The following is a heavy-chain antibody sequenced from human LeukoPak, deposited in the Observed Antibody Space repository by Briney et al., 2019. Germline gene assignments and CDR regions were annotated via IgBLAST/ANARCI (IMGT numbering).Heavy chain of an antibody. CDR2: IYTSGST. V-gene: IGHV4-4*07. CDR3: ASYSSSWDAFDY. D-gene: IGHD6-13*01. Sequence: SETLSLTCTVSGGSISSYYWSWIRQPAGKGLEWIGRIYTSGSTNYNPSLKSRVTISVDTSKNQFSLKLSSVTAADTAVYYCASYSSSWDAFDYWGQGTLVTVSS. J-gene: IGHJ4*02. CDR1: GGSISSYY.